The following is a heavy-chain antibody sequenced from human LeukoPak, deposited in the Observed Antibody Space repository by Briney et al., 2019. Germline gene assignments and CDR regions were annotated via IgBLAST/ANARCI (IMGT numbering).Heavy chain of an antibody. V-gene: IGHV3-23*01. CDR2: ISGSGGST. D-gene: IGHD3-22*01. Sequence: GGSLRLPCAASGFTFSSYAMSWVRQAPGKGLEWVSAISGSGGSTYYADSVKGRFTISRDNSKNTLYLQMNSLRAEDTAVYYCAGQTYYYDSSGYYPDYWGQGTLVTVSS. J-gene: IGHJ4*02. CDR3: AGQTYYYDSSGYYPDY. CDR1: GFTFSSYA.